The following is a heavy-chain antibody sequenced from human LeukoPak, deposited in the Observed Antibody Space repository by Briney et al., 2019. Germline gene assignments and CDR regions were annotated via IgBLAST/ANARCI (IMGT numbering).Heavy chain of an antibody. CDR2: IYSGGST. V-gene: IGHV3-66*01. CDR3: ARNYGDPPFDY. Sequence: PGGSLRLSCAASGFTVSSNYMSWVRQAPGKGLEWVSVIYSGGSTYYADTVKGRFTISRDNSKNTLYLQMNSLRAEDTAVYYCARNYGDPPFDYWGQGTLVTVSS. CDR1: GFTVSSNY. J-gene: IGHJ4*02. D-gene: IGHD4-17*01.